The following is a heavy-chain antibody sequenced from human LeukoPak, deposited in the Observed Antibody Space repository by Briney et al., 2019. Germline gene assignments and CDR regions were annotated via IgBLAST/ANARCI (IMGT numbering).Heavy chain of an antibody. D-gene: IGHD2-15*01. V-gene: IGHV3-20*04. CDR3: VRGGGSIRHSYYYYVDV. CDR1: GFSFNDYG. CDR2: ITWNGGSA. Sequence: GGSLRLSCAASGFSFNDYGMSWVRQAPGQGPEWVSGITWNGGSADYAASVKGRFTISRDNARNSLYLQMNSLRDEDTALYYCVRGGGSIRHSYYYYVDVWGKGTSVTVSS. J-gene: IGHJ6*03.